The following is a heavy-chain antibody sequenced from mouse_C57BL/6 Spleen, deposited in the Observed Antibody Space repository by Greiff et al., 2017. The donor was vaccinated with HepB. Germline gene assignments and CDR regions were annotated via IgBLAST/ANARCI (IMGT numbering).Heavy chain of an antibody. CDR1: GYTFTDYE. D-gene: IGHD1-1*01. V-gene: IGHV1-15*01. CDR2: IDPETGGT. Sequence: QVQLQQSGAELVRPGASVTLSCKASGYTFTDYEMHLVKQTPVHGLEWIGAIDPETGGTAYNQKFKGKAILTADKSSSTAYMELRSLTSEDSAVYYCTRSGSSYRYFDVWGTGTTVTVSS. J-gene: IGHJ1*03. CDR3: TRSGSSYRYFDV.